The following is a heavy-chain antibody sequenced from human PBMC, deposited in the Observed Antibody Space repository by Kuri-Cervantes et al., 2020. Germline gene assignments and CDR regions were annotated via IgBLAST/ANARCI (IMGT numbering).Heavy chain of an antibody. CDR3: ARLSGYKLVSGRGDPSDI. V-gene: IGHV1-69*13. D-gene: IGHD2-8*02. CDR2: IIPIFNTL. J-gene: IGHJ3*02. CDR1: GATFSSYA. Sequence: SVKVSCKASGATFSSYAVTWVRQAPGQGLEWVGGIIPIFNTLKYAPKFHGRVTITADASTSTVSMELSSLRSEDTAVYYCARLSGYKLVSGRGDPSDIWGQGTKVTVSS.